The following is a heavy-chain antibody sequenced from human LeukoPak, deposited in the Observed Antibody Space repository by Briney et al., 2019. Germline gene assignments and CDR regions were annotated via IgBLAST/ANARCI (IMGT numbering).Heavy chain of an antibody. V-gene: IGHV1-2*02. CDR2: INPNSGGT. CDR3: ARADRLHGGPYLIGP. D-gene: IGHD2-21*01. J-gene: IGHJ5*02. CDR1: GYSFTDYY. Sequence: ASVKVSCKASGYSFTDYYMHWVRQAPGQGLEWMGWINPNSGGTNSAQKFQGRVTMTRDTSITTVYMEVSWLTSDDTAIYYCARADRLHGGPYLIGPWGQGTLVTVSS.